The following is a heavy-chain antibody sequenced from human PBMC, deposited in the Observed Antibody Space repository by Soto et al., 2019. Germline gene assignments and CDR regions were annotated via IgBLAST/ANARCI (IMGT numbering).Heavy chain of an antibody. CDR3: ARGGATGDYYYYGMDV. Sequence: ASLKVSCKASGYTFTGYYMHWVRQAPGQGLEWMGWINPNSGGTNYAQKFQGWVTMTRDTSISTAYMELSRLRSDDTAVYYCARGGATGDYYYYGMDVWGQGTTVTVSS. J-gene: IGHJ6*02. V-gene: IGHV1-2*04. CDR1: GYTFTGYY. D-gene: IGHD5-12*01. CDR2: INPNSGGT.